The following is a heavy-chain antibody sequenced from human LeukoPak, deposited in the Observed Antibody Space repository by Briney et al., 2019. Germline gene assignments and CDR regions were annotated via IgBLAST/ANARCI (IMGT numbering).Heavy chain of an antibody. CDR1: GYTFTGYY. V-gene: IGHV1-2*02. J-gene: IGHJ4*02. Sequence: ASVKVSCKASGYTFTGYYMHWVRQAPGQGLEWMGWINPNSGGTNYAQKFQGRVTMTRDTSISTAYMELRSLRSDDTAVYYCARVYDSTFDYWGQGTLVTVSS. CDR2: INPNSGGT. D-gene: IGHD3-22*01. CDR3: ARVYDSTFDY.